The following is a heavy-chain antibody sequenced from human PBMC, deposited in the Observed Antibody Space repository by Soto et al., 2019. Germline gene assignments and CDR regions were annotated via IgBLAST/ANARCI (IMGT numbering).Heavy chain of an antibody. Sequence: PGGSLRLSCAASGFTFSIYSFNWVRQAPGKGLEWVSSISSNSNYIYYAGSVKGRFTISRNNAENSLWLQMNSLRAEDTAVYYCAREQGGYSYGYWGQGTLVTVS. J-gene: IGHJ4*02. D-gene: IGHD5-18*01. V-gene: IGHV3-21*01. CDR1: GFTFSIYS. CDR3: AREQGGYSYGY. CDR2: ISSNSNYI.